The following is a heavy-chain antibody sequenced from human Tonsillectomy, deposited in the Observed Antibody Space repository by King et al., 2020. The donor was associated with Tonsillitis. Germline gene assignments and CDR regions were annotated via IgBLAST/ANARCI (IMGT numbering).Heavy chain of an antibody. J-gene: IGHJ6*02. V-gene: IGHV3-30-3*01. CDR1: GFTFSSFA. D-gene: IGHD4-17*01. CDR2: ISFYGSNK. Sequence: QEQLVQSGGGVAQPGRSLRLSCAASGFTFSSFAMHWVRQAPGKGLEWVAFISFYGSNKYYADSVKGRFTISRDNSKTTLYLQMNNLKAEDTAVYYCARRDGALDYYYYTLDVWGQGTTVTVSS. CDR3: ARRDGALDYYYYTLDV.